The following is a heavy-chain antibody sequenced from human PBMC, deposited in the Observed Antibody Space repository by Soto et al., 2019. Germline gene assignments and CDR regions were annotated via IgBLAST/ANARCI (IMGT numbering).Heavy chain of an antibody. V-gene: IGHV3-23*01. D-gene: IGHD2-2*01. J-gene: IGHJ4*02. CDR2: IRTTSDT. CDR1: GFALSTYT. CDR3: ATLARYQPFDY. Sequence: EVQLLESGGGLVQPGGSLRLSCAASGFALSTYTMIWVRQAPGKGLEWVSGIRTTSDTYYAESVKGRFTISRDDSKNTLFLPMNSLRAEDTAVYYCATLARYQPFDYWGQGTVVTVSS.